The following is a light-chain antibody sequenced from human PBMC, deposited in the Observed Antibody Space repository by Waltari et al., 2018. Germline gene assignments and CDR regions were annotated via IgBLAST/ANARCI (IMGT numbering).Light chain of an antibody. J-gene: IGKJ2*01. CDR2: AAS. Sequence: ERVMTQSPATLSVSPGERVTLSCRASQSVSSNLAWYQQKPGQAPRVLIYAASTRATGIPARFSGSGSVTEFTLTISSLQSEDFAVYYCQQYNNWPPMYTFGQGTKLEIK. CDR1: QSVSSN. CDR3: QQYNNWPPMYT. V-gene: IGKV3-15*01.